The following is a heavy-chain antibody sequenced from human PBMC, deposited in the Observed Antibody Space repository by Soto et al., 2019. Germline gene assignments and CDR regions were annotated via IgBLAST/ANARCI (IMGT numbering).Heavy chain of an antibody. D-gene: IGHD1-26*01. CDR1: GFTLSGYY. CDR2: TRNKANSYTT. V-gene: IGHV3-72*01. Sequence: GSLRLSCAASGFTLSGYYMDWVRQAPGKGLEWVGRTRNKANSYTTEYAASVKGRFTISRDESKNTLYLQMKSLKTEDTAVYYCTRRPRGGSYGRDAFDIWGQGTMVTVSS. CDR3: TRRPRGGSYGRDAFDI. J-gene: IGHJ3*02.